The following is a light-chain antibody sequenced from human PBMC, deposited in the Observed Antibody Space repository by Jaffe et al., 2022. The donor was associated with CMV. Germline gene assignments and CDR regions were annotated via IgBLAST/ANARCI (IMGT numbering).Light chain of an antibody. CDR2: AAS. J-gene: IGKJ1*01. CDR1: QTIADF. V-gene: IGKV1-39*01. Sequence: QVTQSPASLSASVGDRVTITCRTGQTIADFLNWYQQKPGKAPELLIYAASNLHSGVPLRFSGSGSGTDFTLTITSLEPEDFATYYCQQTFISPPTFGQGTNVEI. CDR3: QQTFISPPT.